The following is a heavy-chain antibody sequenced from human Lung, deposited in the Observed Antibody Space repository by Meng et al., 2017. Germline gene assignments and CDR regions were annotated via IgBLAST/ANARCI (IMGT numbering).Heavy chain of an antibody. CDR3: TWDDKAVSDY. CDR2: IKSNTDGGTA. Sequence: EVQLDELGGGLVKPGGSLRLSCAASAFYFNNAWMSWVRQAPGKGLEWVGRIKSNTDGGTAEYAAPVTGRFTISRDDSKSTLYLQMSGLRIDDTGVYYCTWDDKAVSDYWGQGTLVTVSS. D-gene: IGHD1-26*01. CDR1: AFYFNNAW. V-gene: IGHV3-15*01. J-gene: IGHJ4*02.